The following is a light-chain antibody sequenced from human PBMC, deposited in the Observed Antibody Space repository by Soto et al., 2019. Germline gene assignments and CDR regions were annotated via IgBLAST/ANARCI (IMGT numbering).Light chain of an antibody. CDR2: GAS. CDR1: QSVSNDY. Sequence: EIELTQPPGTLSLSPGERATLSCRASQSVSNDYLAWYQQKPGQAPRLLIYGASSRATGIPDRFSGSGSGTDFTLTISRLEPEDFAVYFCQQYGSSPFTFGPGTKVDIK. CDR3: QQYGSSPFT. V-gene: IGKV3-20*01. J-gene: IGKJ3*01.